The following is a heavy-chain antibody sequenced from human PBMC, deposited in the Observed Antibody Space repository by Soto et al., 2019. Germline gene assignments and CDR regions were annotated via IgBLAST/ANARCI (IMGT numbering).Heavy chain of an antibody. CDR2: IIPTVGTT. D-gene: IGHD2-15*01. V-gene: IGHV1-69*01. J-gene: IGHJ6*02. CDR3: TRDVGEPFYNYDMDV. CDR1: GGNLGIYA. Sequence: QVQLEQSGAEVKKPGSSVKVSCKPSGGNLGIYAITWVRQAPGQGLRWVGGIIPTVGTTHYAQKFEGRVSITADESTGTVYMELSRLTSDDTAIYYCTRDVGEPFYNYDMDVWGQGTTVTVSS.